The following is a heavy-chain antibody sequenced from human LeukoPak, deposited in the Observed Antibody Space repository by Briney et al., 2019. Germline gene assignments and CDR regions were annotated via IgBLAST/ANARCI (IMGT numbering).Heavy chain of an antibody. CDR3: ASPDYGDSFFDY. CDR1: GFTFSSYS. CDR2: ISSSSSFI. J-gene: IGHJ4*02. Sequence: GGSLRLSCAASGFTFSSYSMNWVRQAPGKGLEWVSSISSSSSFIYYADSVKGRFTISRDNAKNSLYLQMNSLRAEDTAVYYCASPDYGDSFFDYWGQGTLVTVSS. V-gene: IGHV3-21*01. D-gene: IGHD4-17*01.